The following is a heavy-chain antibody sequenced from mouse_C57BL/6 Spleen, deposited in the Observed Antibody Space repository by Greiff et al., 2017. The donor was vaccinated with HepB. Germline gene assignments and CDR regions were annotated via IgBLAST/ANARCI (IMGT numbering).Heavy chain of an antibody. J-gene: IGHJ4*01. CDR1: GYTFTDYY. D-gene: IGHD2-1*01. CDR3: ARLYWDYAMDY. Sequence: EVQLQQSGPELVKPGASVKISCKASGYTFTDYYMNWVKQSHGKSLEWIGDINPNNGGTSYNQKFKGKATLTVDKSSSTAYMDLRILTSEDSAVYYCARLYWDYAMDYWGQGTSVTVSS. CDR2: INPNNGGT. V-gene: IGHV1-26*01.